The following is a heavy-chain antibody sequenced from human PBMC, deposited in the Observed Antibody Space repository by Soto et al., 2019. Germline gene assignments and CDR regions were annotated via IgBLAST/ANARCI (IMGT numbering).Heavy chain of an antibody. V-gene: IGHV1-69*12. Sequence: QVQLVQSGAEVKKPGSSVKVSCKASGGTFSSYAISWVRQAPGQGLEWMGGIIPSFGTANYAQKFQGRVTLSAEESTSTAYMEMSSLRSEDTAVYYCARHVPAAGYYYGMDVWGQGTTVTVSS. CDR2: IIPSFGTA. CDR1: GGTFSSYA. D-gene: IGHD2-2*01. J-gene: IGHJ6*02. CDR3: ARHVPAAGYYYGMDV.